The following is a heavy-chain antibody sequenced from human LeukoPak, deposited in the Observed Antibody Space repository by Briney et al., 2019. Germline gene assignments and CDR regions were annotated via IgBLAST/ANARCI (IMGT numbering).Heavy chain of an antibody. CDR3: AKEPREYCSSTSCPNWIDP. Sequence: GGSLRLSCAASGFTFSNAWMAWVRQAPGKGLEWVSAISASGGTTYYADSVKGRFTISRDNSKNTLYLQTSSLRAEDTAVYYCAKEPREYCSSTSCPNWIDPWGQGTLVTVSS. CDR1: GFTFSNAW. J-gene: IGHJ5*02. CDR2: ISASGGTT. D-gene: IGHD2-2*01. V-gene: IGHV3-23*01.